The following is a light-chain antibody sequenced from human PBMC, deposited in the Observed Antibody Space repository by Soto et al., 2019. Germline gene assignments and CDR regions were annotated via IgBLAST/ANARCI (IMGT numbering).Light chain of an antibody. CDR2: GAS. Sequence: EIVLTQSPGTLSLSPGARATLSCRASQSVNSNYLAWYQQKPGQAPRLLIYGASSRATGIPDRFSGSKSGTDFTLTISRLEPEDFAVYYCQQYQSSPFTFGPGTKVDIK. CDR3: QQYQSSPFT. V-gene: IGKV3-20*01. CDR1: QSVNSNY. J-gene: IGKJ3*01.